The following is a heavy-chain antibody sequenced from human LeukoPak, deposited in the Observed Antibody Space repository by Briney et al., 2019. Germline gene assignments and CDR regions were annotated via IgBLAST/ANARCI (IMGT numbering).Heavy chain of an antibody. CDR2: IYYSGST. CDR1: GGSISSGDYY. CDR3: ARDGGHDYRSDGMDV. Sequence: PSETLSLTCTVSGGSISSGDYYWSWIRQPPGKGLEWIGYIYYSGSTYYNPSLKSRVTISVDTSKNQFSLKLSSVTAADTAVYYCARDGGHDYRSDGMDVWGQGTTVTVSS. J-gene: IGHJ6*02. V-gene: IGHV4-30-4*01. D-gene: IGHD5-12*01.